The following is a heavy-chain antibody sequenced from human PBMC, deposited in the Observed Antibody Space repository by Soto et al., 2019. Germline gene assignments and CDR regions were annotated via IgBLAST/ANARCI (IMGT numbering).Heavy chain of an antibody. CDR1: GYTFTGYD. Sequence: ASVKVSCKASGYTFTGYDMHWVRQAPGQGLEWMGWINPNSGGTNFAQKFQGWVTMTRDTSISTAYMELSRLRSDDTAVYYCASSSAYHYYYGMDVWGQGTTVTVSS. CDR2: INPNSGGT. V-gene: IGHV1-2*04. J-gene: IGHJ6*02. CDR3: ASSSAYHYYYGMDV.